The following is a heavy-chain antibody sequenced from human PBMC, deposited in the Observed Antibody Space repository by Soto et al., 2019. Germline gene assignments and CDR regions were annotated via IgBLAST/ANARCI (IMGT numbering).Heavy chain of an antibody. Sequence: SETLSLTCTVSAASMSSSYWSWIRQPPGKGLEWIGYISYSGSTNYNPSLESRITISADTSKNQFSLKMRSVTAADTAVYFCARTAAAGKYYYGMDVWGQGTTVTVSS. V-gene: IGHV4-59*01. D-gene: IGHD6-13*01. CDR3: ARTAAAGKYYYGMDV. CDR1: AASMSSSY. J-gene: IGHJ6*02. CDR2: ISYSGST.